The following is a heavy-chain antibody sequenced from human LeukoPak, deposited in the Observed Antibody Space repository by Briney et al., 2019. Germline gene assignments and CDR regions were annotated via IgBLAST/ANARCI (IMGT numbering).Heavy chain of an antibody. CDR2: IKQDGSER. Sequence: PGGSLRLSCAASGFTVSGNYMSWVRQAPGKGLEWVASIKQDGSERYYVDSVKGRFTISRDNVKNSLYLQMNSLRAEDTAVYYCASAGTSYGDQFFDYWGQGTLVTVSS. D-gene: IGHD4-17*01. J-gene: IGHJ4*02. CDR3: ASAGTSYGDQFFDY. V-gene: IGHV3-7*01. CDR1: GFTVSGNY.